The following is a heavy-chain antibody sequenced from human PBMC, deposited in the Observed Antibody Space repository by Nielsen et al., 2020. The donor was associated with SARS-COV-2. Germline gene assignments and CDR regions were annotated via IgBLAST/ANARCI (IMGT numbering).Heavy chain of an antibody. CDR3: VKGGWVVTSMSWFDP. CDR2: ISWNSDSK. D-gene: IGHD3-22*01. Sequence: GGSLRLSYAASGFTFDDYAMHWVRQAPGKGLEWVSGISWNSDSKGYAGSVKGRFTISRDNARNSLHLQMNSLRAEDTAVYYCVKGGWVVTSMSWFDPWGQGTLVTVSS. V-gene: IGHV3-9*01. CDR1: GFTFDDYA. J-gene: IGHJ5*02.